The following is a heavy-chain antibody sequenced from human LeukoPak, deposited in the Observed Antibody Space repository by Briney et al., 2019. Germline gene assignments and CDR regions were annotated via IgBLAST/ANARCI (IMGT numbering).Heavy chain of an antibody. CDR2: ISSSSSYI. CDR3: ARLEGGYSYGLSWFDP. Sequence: GGSLRLSCAASGFTFSSYGMNWVRQAPGKGLEWVSSISSSSSYIYYADSVKGRFTISRDNAKNSLYLQMNSLRAEDTAVYYCARLEGGYSYGLSWFDPWGQGTLVTVSS. D-gene: IGHD5-18*01. CDR1: GFTFSSYG. V-gene: IGHV3-21*01. J-gene: IGHJ5*02.